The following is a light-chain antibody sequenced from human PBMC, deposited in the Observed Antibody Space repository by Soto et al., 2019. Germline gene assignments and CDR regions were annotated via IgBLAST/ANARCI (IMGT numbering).Light chain of an antibody. V-gene: IGKV1-5*01. Sequence: DIQMTQSPSTLSASVGDRVTITCRASQSISSWLAWYQQKPGKAPKLLIYDASSLARGVPSRFSGSGSGTAVTLSIRSLQPDDFANYYGQKYNTFGRGNNVDIK. CDR1: QSISSW. CDR3: QKYNT. J-gene: IGKJ3*01. CDR2: DAS.